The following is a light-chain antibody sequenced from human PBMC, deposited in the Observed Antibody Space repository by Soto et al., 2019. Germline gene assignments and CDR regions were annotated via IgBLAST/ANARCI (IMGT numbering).Light chain of an antibody. V-gene: IGKV1-6*01. CDR3: LQDYNFPWA. J-gene: IGKJ1*01. Sequence: IQMTQSPSSLSASVGDRVTISCRASQGIRSALAWYQQKPGKVPKLLIYGASKLESGVPSRFSGSGFGTDFTLTISSLQPEDFATYYCLQDYNFPWAFGQGTKVEIK. CDR2: GAS. CDR1: QGIRSA.